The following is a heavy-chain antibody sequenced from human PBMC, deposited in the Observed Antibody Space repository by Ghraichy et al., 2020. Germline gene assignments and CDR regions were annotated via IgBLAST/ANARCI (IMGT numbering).Heavy chain of an antibody. CDR3: ARLYSSSSYYYYYGMDV. J-gene: IGHJ6*02. CDR1: GGSISSYY. Sequence: SETLSLTCTVSGGSISSYYWSWIRQPPGKGLEWIGYIYYSGSTNYNPSLKSRVTISVDTSKNQFSLKLSSVTAADTAVYYCARLYSSSSYYYYYGMDVWGQGTTVTVSS. D-gene: IGHD6-6*01. V-gene: IGHV4-59*01. CDR2: IYYSGST.